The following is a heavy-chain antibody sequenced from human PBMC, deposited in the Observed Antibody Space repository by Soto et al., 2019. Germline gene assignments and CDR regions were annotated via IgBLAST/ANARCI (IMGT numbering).Heavy chain of an antibody. D-gene: IGHD2-8*02. CDR3: TGEVASGY. J-gene: IGHJ4*02. CDR2: ISRDGGTK. CDR1: GFTVSTYG. Sequence: QVQLVESGGGVVQPGRSLRFSCAVSGFTVSTYGVHWVRQAPGKGLEWVAVISRDGGTKYYADSVKGRFTISRDNSRNTLFLEMNSLRSDDMAVYYCTGEVASGYWGQGTLVTVSS. V-gene: IGHV3-30*03.